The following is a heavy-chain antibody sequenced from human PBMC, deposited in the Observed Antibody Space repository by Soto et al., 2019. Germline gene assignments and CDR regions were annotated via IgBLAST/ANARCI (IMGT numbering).Heavy chain of an antibody. V-gene: IGHV3-23*01. D-gene: IGHD5-12*01. Sequence: EVQLLESGGGLVQPGGSLRLSCAASGFTFTSYAMSWVRQAPGKGLEWVSAISGSGGSTYYADSVKGRFTISRDNSKNTLYLQMNSQRAEDTAVYYCARHSGYGVLGDYWGQGTLVTVSS. CDR3: ARHSGYGVLGDY. J-gene: IGHJ4*02. CDR1: GFTFTSYA. CDR2: ISGSGGST.